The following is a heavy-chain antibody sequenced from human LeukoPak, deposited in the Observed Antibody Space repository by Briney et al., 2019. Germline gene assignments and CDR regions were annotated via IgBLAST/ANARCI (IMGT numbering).Heavy chain of an antibody. Sequence: GASVKASCKASGYTFTTYGLSWVRQAPGQGLEWLGRISTYDDNIKYAQSLQGRLTLTIDTSTSTAYMELGSLTSDDTAVYYCARETYSNILTGTDYWGPGTLVTVSS. CDR2: ISTYDDNI. V-gene: IGHV1-18*01. J-gene: IGHJ4*02. CDR1: GYTFTTYG. D-gene: IGHD3-9*01. CDR3: ARETYSNILTGTDY.